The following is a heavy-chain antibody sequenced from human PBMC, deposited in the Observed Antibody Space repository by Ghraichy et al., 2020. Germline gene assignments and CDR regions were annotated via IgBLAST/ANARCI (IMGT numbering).Heavy chain of an antibody. CDR3: ARDLSSGYFLDAFDI. D-gene: IGHD3-22*01. CDR1: GFTFSSYS. CDR2: ISSSSSYI. Sequence: GESLNISCAASGFTFSSYSMNWVRQAPGKGLEWVSSISSSSSYIYYADSVKGRFTISRDNAKNSLYLQMNSLRAEDTAVYYCARDLSSGYFLDAFDIWGQGTMVTVSS. V-gene: IGHV3-21*01. J-gene: IGHJ3*02.